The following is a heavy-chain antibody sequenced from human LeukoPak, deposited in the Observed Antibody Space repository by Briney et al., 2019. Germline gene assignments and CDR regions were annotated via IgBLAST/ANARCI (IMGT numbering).Heavy chain of an antibody. Sequence: ASVKVSCKASGYTFTGYYMHWVRQAPGQGLEWMGWINPNSGGTNYAQKFQGWVTMTRDTSISTAYMELSRLRSDDTAVYYCARDILPPPRYCSGGSCYENWFDPWGQGTLVTVSS. CDR3: ARDILPPPRYCSGGSCYENWFDP. V-gene: IGHV1-2*04. CDR2: INPNSGGT. D-gene: IGHD2-15*01. CDR1: GYTFTGYY. J-gene: IGHJ5*02.